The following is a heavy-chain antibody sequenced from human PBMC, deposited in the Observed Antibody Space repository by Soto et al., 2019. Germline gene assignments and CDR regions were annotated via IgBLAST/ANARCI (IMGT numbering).Heavy chain of an antibody. V-gene: IGHV4-4*02. CDR3: ARATGMAPFDY. CDR1: GGSISSSNW. Sequence: QVQLQESGPGLVKPSGTLSLTCAVSGGSISSSNWWSWVRHPPGKGLEWIGEIYHSGSTNYNPSLKGRVTISVDKSKNPFSLKLTSVTAADTAVYYCARATGMAPFDYWGQRTLVSVSS. J-gene: IGHJ4*02. CDR2: IYHSGST. D-gene: IGHD5-18*01.